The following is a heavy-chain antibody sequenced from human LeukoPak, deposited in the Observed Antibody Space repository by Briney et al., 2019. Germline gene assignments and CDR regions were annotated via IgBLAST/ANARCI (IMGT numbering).Heavy chain of an antibody. V-gene: IGHV3-9*01. CDR3: AKARKEVIDTWFFDY. D-gene: IGHD3-16*02. CDR1: GFTFDDYA. J-gene: IGHJ4*02. Sequence: PGRSLRLSCAASGFTFDDYAMHWVRQAPGKGLEWVSGISWNSGSIGYADSVKGRFTISRDNAKNSLYLQMNSLRAEDTALYYCAKARKEVIDTWFFDYWGQGTLVTVSS. CDR2: ISWNSGSI.